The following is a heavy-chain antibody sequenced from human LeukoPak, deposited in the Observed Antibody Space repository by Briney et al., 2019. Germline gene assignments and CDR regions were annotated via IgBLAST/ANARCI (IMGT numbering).Heavy chain of an antibody. Sequence: GGSLRLSCAASGFTFSSYAMHWVRQAPGKGLEYVSAISSNGGSTYYANSVKGRFTISRDNSKNTLYLQMGSLRAEDMAVYYCARVGYSSGAFDYWSQGTLVTVSS. CDR3: ARVGYSSGAFDY. V-gene: IGHV3-64*01. CDR1: GFTFSSYA. CDR2: ISSNGGST. D-gene: IGHD6-19*01. J-gene: IGHJ4*02.